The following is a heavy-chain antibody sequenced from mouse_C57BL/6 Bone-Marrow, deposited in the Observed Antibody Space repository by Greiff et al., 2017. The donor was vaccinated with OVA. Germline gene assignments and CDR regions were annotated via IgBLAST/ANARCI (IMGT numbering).Heavy chain of an antibody. V-gene: IGHV1-18*01. CDR3: ARADYYGLFAY. CDR1: GYTFTDYN. D-gene: IGHD1-1*01. Sequence: VQLQQPGAELVKPGASVKLSCKASGYTFTDYNMDWVKQSHGKSLEWIGDINPNNGGTIYNQKFKGKATLTVDKSSSTAYMELRSLTSEDTAVYYCARADYYGLFAYWGQGTLVTVSA. J-gene: IGHJ3*01. CDR2: INPNNGGT.